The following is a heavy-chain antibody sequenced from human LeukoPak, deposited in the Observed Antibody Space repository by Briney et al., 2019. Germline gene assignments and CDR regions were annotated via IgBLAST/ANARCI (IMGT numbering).Heavy chain of an antibody. CDR2: INHSGST. J-gene: IGHJ4*02. Sequence: SETLSLTCAVYGGSFSGYYWSWIRQPPGKGVEWIGEINHSGSTNYNPSLKSRVTISVDTSKNQFSLKLSSVAAADTAVYYCARGQYYYDSSGYYYFDYWGQGTLVTVSS. CDR3: ARGQYYYDSSGYYYFDY. CDR1: GGSFSGYY. V-gene: IGHV4-34*01. D-gene: IGHD3-22*01.